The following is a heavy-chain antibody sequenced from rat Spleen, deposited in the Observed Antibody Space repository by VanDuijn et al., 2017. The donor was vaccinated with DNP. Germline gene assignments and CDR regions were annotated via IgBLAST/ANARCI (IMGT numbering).Heavy chain of an antibody. CDR2: MWIGGIP. CDR3: ARRNSGLDY. J-gene: IGHJ2*01. V-gene: IGHV2-16*01. CDR1: GFSLTSYG. D-gene: IGHD4-3*01. Sequence: QVQLKESGPGLVQPSGTLSLTCTVSGFSLTSYGVVWVRQPPGKGLEWIAAMWIGGIPDYNSALKSRLSISRDTTRNQVLLKLNSLETEDTAMYFCARRNSGLDYWGQGVMVTVSS.